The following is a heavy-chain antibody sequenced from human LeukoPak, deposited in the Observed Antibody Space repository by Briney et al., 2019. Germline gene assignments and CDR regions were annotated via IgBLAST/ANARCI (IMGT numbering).Heavy chain of an antibody. J-gene: IGHJ4*02. D-gene: IGHD3-22*01. V-gene: IGHV3-21*01. CDR1: AFTFSSYS. CDR2: ISGSSSYI. Sequence: GGSLRLSCAGSAFTFSSYSMNWVRQAPGKGLEWVSSISGSSSYIYYADSVKGRFTISGDNAKNSLYLQMNSLRAEDTAVYYCARDKKDNYDLSYWGQGTLVTVSS. CDR3: ARDKKDNYDLSY.